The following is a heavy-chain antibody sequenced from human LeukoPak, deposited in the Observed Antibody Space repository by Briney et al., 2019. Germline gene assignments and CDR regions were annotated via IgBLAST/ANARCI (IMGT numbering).Heavy chain of an antibody. D-gene: IGHD1-1*01. V-gene: IGHV1-8*01. CDR1: GYPFTTYE. CDR2: VHPDTAYA. Sequence: GASVKVSCKTSGYPFTTYEINWVRQGAGQGLEWMGWVHPDTAYADYAQKFQGRVTMTSDTSISTASLELSSLRADDKAVTLCLRGPGNGPWGQGTLVTVSS. CDR3: LRGPGNGP. J-gene: IGHJ5*01.